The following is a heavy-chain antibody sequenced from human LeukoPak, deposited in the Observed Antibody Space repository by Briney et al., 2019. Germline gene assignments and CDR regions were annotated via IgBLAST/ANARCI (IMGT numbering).Heavy chain of an antibody. D-gene: IGHD2-15*01. J-gene: IGHJ4*02. Sequence: GGSLRLSCAASGFIVSSNFMSWVRQAPGKGLEWVSIIDSGGTTYYADSVKGRFTISRDDSKNTVYLQMNSLRVEDMAVYSCARGYCSGGSCSKATDYWGQGTLVTVSS. CDR3: ARGYCSGGSCSKATDY. V-gene: IGHV3-53*01. CDR1: GFIVSSNF. CDR2: IDSGGTT.